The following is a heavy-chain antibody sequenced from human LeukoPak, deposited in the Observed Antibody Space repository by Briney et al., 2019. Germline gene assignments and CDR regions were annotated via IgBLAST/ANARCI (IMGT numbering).Heavy chain of an antibody. D-gene: IGHD3-3*01. CDR2: ISTSSSYI. CDR3: AKDYDFWSGPIDY. Sequence: GGSLRLSCAASGFTFSDYSMNWVRQAPGKGLEWVSSISTSSSYISYADSVKGRFTISRDNSKNSLYLQMNSLRTEDTALYYCAKDYDFWSGPIDYWGQGTLVTVSS. V-gene: IGHV3-21*04. CDR1: GFTFSDYS. J-gene: IGHJ4*02.